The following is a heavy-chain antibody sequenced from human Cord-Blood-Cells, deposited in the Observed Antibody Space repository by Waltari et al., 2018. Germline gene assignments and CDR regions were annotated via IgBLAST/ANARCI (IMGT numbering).Heavy chain of an antibody. Sequence: QITLKESGPTLVKPTQTLTLTCTFSGFSLSTSGVGVGWIRQPPGKALEWLAHIYWNDDKRYSPSLKSRLTITKDTTKNQVVLTMTNMDPVDTATYYCAHSPRYLCFDYWGQGTLVTVSS. J-gene: IGHJ4*02. D-gene: IGHD3-10*02. CDR3: AHSPRYLCFDY. CDR2: IYWNDDK. CDR1: GFSLSTSGVG. V-gene: IGHV2-5*01.